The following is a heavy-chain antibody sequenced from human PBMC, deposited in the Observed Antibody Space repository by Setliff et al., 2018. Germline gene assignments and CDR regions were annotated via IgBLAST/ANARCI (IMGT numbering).Heavy chain of an antibody. D-gene: IGHD3-3*01. CDR1: GYTFTSYY. V-gene: IGHV1-46*01. CDR3: ARDARDFWSGYSSHEGFDP. CDR2: INPSGGST. J-gene: IGHJ5*02. Sequence: ASVKVSCKAPGYTFTSYYMHWVRQAPGQGLEWMGIINPSGGSTSYAQKFQGRVTMTRDTSTGTVYMELSSLRSEDTAVYYCARDARDFWSGYSSHEGFDPWGQGTLVTVSS.